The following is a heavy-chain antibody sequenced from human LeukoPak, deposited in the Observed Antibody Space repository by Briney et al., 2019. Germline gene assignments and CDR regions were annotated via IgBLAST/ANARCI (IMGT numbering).Heavy chain of an antibody. CDR3: ARRWSFDH. V-gene: IGHV3-30*03. CDR2: ISYDESDK. Sequence: GGSLRLSCAASGFTFSNAWMSWVRQAPGKGLEWVAVISYDESDKYYADSVKGRFTISRDNSKNTLYLQMNSLRVEDTAVYYCARRWSFDHWGQGTLVTVSS. D-gene: IGHD6-13*01. J-gene: IGHJ4*02. CDR1: GFTFSNAW.